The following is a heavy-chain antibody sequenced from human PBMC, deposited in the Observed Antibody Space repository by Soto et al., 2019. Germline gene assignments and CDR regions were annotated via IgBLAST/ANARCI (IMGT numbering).Heavy chain of an antibody. CDR3: ARALGVAAAGFDY. CDR1: GYSISSGHY. D-gene: IGHD6-13*01. CDR2: IYHSGST. V-gene: IGHV4-38-2*01. Sequence: SETLSLTCAVSGYSISSGHYWGWIRQPPGKGLEWIGSIYHSGSTYYNPSLKSRVIISVDTSKNQLSLKLNSVTAADTAVYYCARALGVAAAGFDYWGQGTLVTVSS. J-gene: IGHJ4*02.